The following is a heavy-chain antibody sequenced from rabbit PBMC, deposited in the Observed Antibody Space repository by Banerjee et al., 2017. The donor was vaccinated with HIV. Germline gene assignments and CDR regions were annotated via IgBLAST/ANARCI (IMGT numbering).Heavy chain of an antibody. CDR2: IYTDSSGLT. CDR3: ARDGARGYEYAFNL. V-gene: IGHV1S40*01. J-gene: IGHJ4*01. D-gene: IGHD1-1*01. Sequence: QSLEESGGDLVKPGASLTLTCTASGFSFSSSYWICWVRQAPGKGLEWIACIYTDSSGLTWYASWAKGRFTISKTSSTTVTLQMTSLTVADTATYFCARDGARGYEYAFNLWGQGTLVTVS. CDR1: GFSFSSSYW.